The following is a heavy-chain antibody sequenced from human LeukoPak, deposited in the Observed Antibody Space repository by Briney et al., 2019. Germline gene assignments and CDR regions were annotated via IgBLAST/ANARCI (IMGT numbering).Heavy chain of an antibody. D-gene: IGHD6-19*01. V-gene: IGHV4-59*01. CDR3: ARESSGRYLDY. J-gene: IGHJ4*02. Sequence: SETLSLTCTVSGGPISGYYWTWIRQPPGKGLEWIGYISYSGSTNYNPSLKSRVTISVDTSTNQFSLKLSSVTAADTAVYYCARESSGRYLDYWGQGTLVTVSS. CDR2: ISYSGST. CDR1: GGPISGYY.